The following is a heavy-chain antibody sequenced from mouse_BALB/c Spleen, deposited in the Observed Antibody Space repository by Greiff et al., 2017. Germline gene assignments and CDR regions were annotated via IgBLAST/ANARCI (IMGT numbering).Heavy chain of an antibody. J-gene: IGHJ2*01. Sequence: QVQLQQSGAELVKPGTSVKLSCKASGYNFTSYWINWVKLRPGQGLEWIGDIYPGSGSTNYNEKFKSKATLTVDTSSSTAYMQLSSLASEDSALYYCARGGLLRDWGQGTTLTVSS. CDR3: ARGGLLRD. CDR2: IYPGSGST. CDR1: GYNFTSYW. D-gene: IGHD1-1*01. V-gene: IGHV1-55*01.